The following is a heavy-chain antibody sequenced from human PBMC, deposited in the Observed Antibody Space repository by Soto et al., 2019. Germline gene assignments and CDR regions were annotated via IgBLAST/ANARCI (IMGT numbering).Heavy chain of an antibody. J-gene: IGHJ4*02. CDR1: GGSFSGYY. CDR2: INHSGST. D-gene: IGHD4-17*01. Sequence: SETLSLTCAVYGGSFSGYYWSWIRQPPGKGLEWIGEINHSGSTNYNPSLKSRVTISVDTSKNQFSLKLSSVTAADTAVYYCARVTPPPPPTTTNYFDYWGQGTLVTVSS. V-gene: IGHV4-34*01. CDR3: ARVTPPPPPTTTNYFDY.